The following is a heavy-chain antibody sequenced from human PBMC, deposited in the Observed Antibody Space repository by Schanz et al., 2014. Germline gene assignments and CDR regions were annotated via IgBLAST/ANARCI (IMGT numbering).Heavy chain of an antibody. CDR2: ISADNGNT. CDR3: ARGGDDIVVLVAVPREYYYPARDA. Sequence: QVQLVQSGAEVKKPGASVKVSCKASGYTFTSYGISWVRQAPGQGLEWMGWISADNGNTNYAQRLQGRVTMTTDTATSTAYLELRSVRSDDTAVYYCARGGDDIVVLVAVPREYYYPARDAGGQGPTVTVS. V-gene: IGHV1-18*01. D-gene: IGHD2-15*01. CDR1: GYTFTSYG. J-gene: IGHJ6*02.